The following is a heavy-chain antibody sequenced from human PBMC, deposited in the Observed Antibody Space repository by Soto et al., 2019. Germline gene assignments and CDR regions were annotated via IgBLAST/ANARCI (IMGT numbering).Heavy chain of an antibody. D-gene: IGHD2-2*01. Sequence: SETLSLTCSVSGDYIHVGGYYWTWIRQRPGKGLEWMGYIYYTGKTYYNPSLESRLTMSVGRSKNQFSLRLTSVTAADTAVYFCGRDLTSNANCIDPWGQGTLVTVSS. V-gene: IGHV4-30-4*01. CDR1: GDYIHVGGYY. CDR2: IYYTGKT. CDR3: GRDLTSNANCIDP. J-gene: IGHJ5*02.